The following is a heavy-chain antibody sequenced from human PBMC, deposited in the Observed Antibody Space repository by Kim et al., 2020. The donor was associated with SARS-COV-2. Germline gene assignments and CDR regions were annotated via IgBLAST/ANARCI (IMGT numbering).Heavy chain of an antibody. V-gene: IGHV3-30*18. D-gene: IGHD2-15*01. CDR1: GCIFNNYG. CDR2: ISYEGRKK. CDR3: AKQGYLFQLNTYYAID. Sequence: GGSLRLSCAASGCIFNNYGMHWVRQAPGKGLEWVAFISYEGRKKQYLDSLKGRFTVSRDYSKNTLYLQMNSLTAEDTAVYYCAKQGYLFQLNTYYAID. J-gene: IGHJ6*01.